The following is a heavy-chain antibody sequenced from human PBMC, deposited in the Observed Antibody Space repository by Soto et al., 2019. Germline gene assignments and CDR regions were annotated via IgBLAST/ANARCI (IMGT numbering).Heavy chain of an antibody. V-gene: IGHV4-59*01. D-gene: IGHD3-10*01. J-gene: IGHJ4*02. Sequence: SETLSLTCTVSGGSISSYYWSWIRQPPGKGLEWIGYIYYSGSTNYNPSLKSRVTISVDTSKNQFSLKLSSVTAADTAVYYCARVRSGTMVRGVITTGGGYWGQGTLVTVSS. CDR3: ARVRSGTMVRGVITTGGGY. CDR2: IYYSGST. CDR1: GGSISSYY.